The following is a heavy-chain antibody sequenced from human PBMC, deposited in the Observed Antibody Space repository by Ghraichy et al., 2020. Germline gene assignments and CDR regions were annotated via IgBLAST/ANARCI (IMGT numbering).Heavy chain of an antibody. CDR2: IYNSEST. Sequence: SETLSLACTVSGASIRSYHWSWIRQPPGKGLEWIGYIYNSESTNYNPSLRSRVIISADTSKNQFSLNLSSVTAADTAVYYCAGGIAEAWEVGAYWGQGTLVTVSS. D-gene: IGHD6-19*01. CDR1: GASIRSYH. V-gene: IGHV4-59*01. CDR3: AGGIAEAWEVGAY. J-gene: IGHJ4*02.